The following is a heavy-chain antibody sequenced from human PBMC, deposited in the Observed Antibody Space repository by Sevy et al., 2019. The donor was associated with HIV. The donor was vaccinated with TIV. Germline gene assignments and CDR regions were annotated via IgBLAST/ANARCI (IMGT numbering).Heavy chain of an antibody. Sequence: SETLSLTCTVSGGSISSYYWSWIRQPPGKGLEWIGYIYYSGSTNYNPSLKSRVTISVDTSKNQFSLKLSSVTAADTAVYYCARHLGDGYCSSTSCPLTTWFDPWGQETLVTVSS. V-gene: IGHV4-59*08. J-gene: IGHJ5*02. CDR3: ARHLGDGYCSSTSCPLTTWFDP. CDR1: GGSISSYY. CDR2: IYYSGST. D-gene: IGHD2-2*01.